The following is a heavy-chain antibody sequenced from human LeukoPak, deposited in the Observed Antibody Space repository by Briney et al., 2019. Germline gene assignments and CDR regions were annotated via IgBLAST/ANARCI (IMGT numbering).Heavy chain of an antibody. V-gene: IGHV4-59*01. CDR1: GGSISSYY. CDR2: IYYSGST. Sequence: SETLSLTCTVSGGSISSYYWSWIRQPPGKGLEWIGYIYYSGSTNYNPSLKSRVTISVDTSKNQFSLKLSSVTAADAAVYYCARERRAGAAFDIWGQGTMVTVSS. D-gene: IGHD6-13*01. CDR3: ARERRAGAAFDI. J-gene: IGHJ3*02.